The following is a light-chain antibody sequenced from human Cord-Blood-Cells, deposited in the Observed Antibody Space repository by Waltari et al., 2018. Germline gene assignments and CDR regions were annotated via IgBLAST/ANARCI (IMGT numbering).Light chain of an antibody. V-gene: IGKV1-39*01. CDR3: QQSYSTPRT. Sequence: DLQMTQPPPSLSASVGDRVTITCRARQSITSYLNWYQQKPGKAPKLLIYAASSLQSGVPSRFSGSGSGTDFTLTISSLQPEDFATYYCQQSYSTPRTFGQGTKLEIK. J-gene: IGKJ2*01. CDR2: AAS. CDR1: QSITSY.